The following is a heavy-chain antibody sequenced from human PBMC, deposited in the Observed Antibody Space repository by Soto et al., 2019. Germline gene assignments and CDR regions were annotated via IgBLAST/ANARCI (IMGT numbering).Heavy chain of an antibody. CDR2: IWYDGSNK. V-gene: IGHV3-33*01. CDR3: ARGLVPARSSSSLYYGMDV. D-gene: IGHD2-2*01. Sequence: QVQLVESGGGVVQPGRSLRLSCAASGFTFSSYGMHWVRQAPGKGLEWVAVIWYDGSNKYYADSVKGRFTISRDNSKNTLYLHMNSLRAEDTAVYYCARGLVPARSSSSLYYGMDVWGQGTTVTVSS. CDR1: GFTFSSYG. J-gene: IGHJ6*02.